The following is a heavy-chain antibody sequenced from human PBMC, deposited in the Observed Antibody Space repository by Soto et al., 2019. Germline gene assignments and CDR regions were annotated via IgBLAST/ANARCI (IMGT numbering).Heavy chain of an antibody. CDR2: ISGSGGST. CDR1: GFTFSSYA. D-gene: IGHD1-26*01. V-gene: IGHV3-23*01. Sequence: GGSLRLSCAASGFTFSSYAMSWVRQAPGKGLEWVSAISGSGGSTYYADSVKGRFTISRDNSKNTLYLQMNRLRAEDTAVYYCAKDFVGIYSGSYYSAFDIWGQGTMVTVSS. CDR3: AKDFVGIYSGSYYSAFDI. J-gene: IGHJ3*02.